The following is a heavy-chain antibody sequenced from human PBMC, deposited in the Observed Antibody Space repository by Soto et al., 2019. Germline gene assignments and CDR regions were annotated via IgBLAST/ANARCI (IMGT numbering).Heavy chain of an antibody. CDR1: GFIFSSFG. D-gene: IGHD4-17*01. CDR3: AKVNYGDNFGFDY. J-gene: IGHJ4*02. CDR2: TSYDGSKK. V-gene: IGHV3-30*18. Sequence: QVQLVESGGGVVQPGRSLRLSCAASGFIFSSFGIHWVRQAPGKGLEWVALTSYDGSKKYYTDSVKGRFTISRDNSKNTLYLQMNSLRAEDTAVYYCAKVNYGDNFGFDYWGQGTLVTVSS.